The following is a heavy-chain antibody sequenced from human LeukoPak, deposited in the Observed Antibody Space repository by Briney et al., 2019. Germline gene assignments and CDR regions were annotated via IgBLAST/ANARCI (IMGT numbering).Heavy chain of an antibody. CDR2: TSSSSSYI. CDR3: ARENSGGYYYGMDV. V-gene: IGHV3-21*01. J-gene: IGHJ6*02. D-gene: IGHD3-16*01. CDR1: GFTFSSYS. Sequence: GGSLRLSCAASGFTFSSYSMNWVRQAPGKGLEWVSSTSSSSSYIYYADSVKGRFTISRDNAKNSLYLQMNSLRAEDTAVYYCARENSGGYYYGMDVWGQGTTVTVSS.